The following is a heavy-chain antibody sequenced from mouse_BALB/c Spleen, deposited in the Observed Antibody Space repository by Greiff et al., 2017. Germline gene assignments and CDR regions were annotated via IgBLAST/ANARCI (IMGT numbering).Heavy chain of an antibody. J-gene: IGHJ4*01. CDR2: IWRGGST. V-gene: IGHV2-5-1*01. Sequence: QVQLQQSGPSLVQPSQSLSITCTVSGFSLTSYGVHWVRQSPGKGLEWLGVIWRGGSTDYNAAFMSRLSITKDNSKSQVFFKMNSLQADDTAIYYCAKKGDYYRYDDYAMDYWGQGTSVTVSS. CDR3: AKKGDYYRYDDYAMDY. D-gene: IGHD2-14*01. CDR1: GFSLTSYG.